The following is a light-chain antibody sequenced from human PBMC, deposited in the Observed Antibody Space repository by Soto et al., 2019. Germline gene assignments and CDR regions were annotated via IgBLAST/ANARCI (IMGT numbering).Light chain of an antibody. V-gene: IGLV2-14*01. CDR2: EVT. Sequence: QSVLTQPASVSGSPGQSITISCTGTSNDVGGYSYVSWYQQYPGKAPKVIIYEVTNRPSGVSNRFSGSKSGNTASLTITGLQAEDEGDYYCSSYTRTPDVLLLGGGTKLTV. CDR3: SSYTRTPDVLL. J-gene: IGLJ2*01. CDR1: SNDVGGYSY.